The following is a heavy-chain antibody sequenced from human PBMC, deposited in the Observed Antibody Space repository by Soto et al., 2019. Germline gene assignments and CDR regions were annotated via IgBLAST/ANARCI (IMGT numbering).Heavy chain of an antibody. Sequence: PRGSLRLSCAASGFPFGENAMSWVRQAPGKGLEWVSGISDSGATTYYADSVRGRFTISRDNSKNTLYLQMKSLRAEDSASYYCAKEDTSSGSLDYWGQGALVTVSS. CDR3: AKEDTSSGSLDY. CDR2: ISDSGATT. J-gene: IGHJ4*02. CDR1: GFPFGENA. D-gene: IGHD6-19*01. V-gene: IGHV3-23*01.